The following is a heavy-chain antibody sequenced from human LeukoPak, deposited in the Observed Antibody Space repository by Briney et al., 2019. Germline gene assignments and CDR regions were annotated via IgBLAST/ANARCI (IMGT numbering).Heavy chain of an antibody. Sequence: SETLSLTCAVYGGSFSGYYWSWIRQPPGKGLEWIGEINHSGSTNYNPSLKSRVTISVDTSKNQFSLKLSSVTAADTAVYYCARRNLRSPDSSGYYQVFAFDIWGQGTMVTVSS. CDR3: ARRNLRSPDSSGYYQVFAFDI. V-gene: IGHV4-34*01. CDR1: GGSFSGYY. J-gene: IGHJ3*02. D-gene: IGHD3-22*01. CDR2: INHSGST.